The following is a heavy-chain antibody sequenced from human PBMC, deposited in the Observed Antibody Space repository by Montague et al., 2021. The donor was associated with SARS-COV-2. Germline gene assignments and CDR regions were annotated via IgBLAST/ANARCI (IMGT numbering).Heavy chain of an antibody. CDR1: GGSISNGSYP. CDR3: ARGGADFGDYGWLDS. V-gene: IGHV4-30-2*01. J-gene: IGHJ5*01. D-gene: IGHD4-17*01. CDR2: IFHGGST. Sequence: TLSLTCSVSGGSISNGSYPWSWIRQQPGKGLEWIGYIFHGGSTYYNASLQSRVTISVDTSKNQLSLRLTSITAADTAVYFCARGGADFGDYGWLDSWGQGILVPVS.